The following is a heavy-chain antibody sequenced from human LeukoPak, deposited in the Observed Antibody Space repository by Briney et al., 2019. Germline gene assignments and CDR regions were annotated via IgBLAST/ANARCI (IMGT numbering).Heavy chain of an antibody. V-gene: IGHV3-23*01. Sequence: GGSLRLSCAASGFTFSSYDMSCVRQAPGKGLEWGSGISGSGGSTYYADSVKGRFTISRDNSKNTLYLQMHSLRAEDTGVYYCAKDRSCTNGVCHGDFDYWGQGTMVTVSS. CDR1: GFTFSSYD. D-gene: IGHD2-8*01. J-gene: IGHJ4*02. CDR3: AKDRSCTNGVCHGDFDY. CDR2: ISGSGGST.